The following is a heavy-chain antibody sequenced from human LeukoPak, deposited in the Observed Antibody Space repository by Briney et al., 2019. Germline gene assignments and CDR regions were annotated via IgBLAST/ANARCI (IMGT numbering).Heavy chain of an antibody. Sequence: GASVKVSCKASGFSFTSSAVQWVRQARGQRLEWIGWIVVASGNTDYAQKFQERVTITRDVSTSTAYMEVSSPRSEDTAVYYCAAIGGFDIWGQGTMVTVSS. CDR2: IVVASGNT. J-gene: IGHJ3*02. CDR3: AAIGGFDI. V-gene: IGHV1-58*01. CDR1: GFSFTSSA.